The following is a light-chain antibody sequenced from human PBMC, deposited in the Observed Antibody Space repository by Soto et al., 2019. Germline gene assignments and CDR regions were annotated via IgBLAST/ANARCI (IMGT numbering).Light chain of an antibody. CDR1: SSNIGKNT. J-gene: IGLJ3*02. CDR3: AAWDDSLSIWV. CDR2: NNN. Sequence: QLVLTQPPSASGTPGQRVTISCSGSSSNIGKNTVNWYQQLPGTAPKLLICNNNQRPSGVPDRFSGSKSGTSASLAISGLRSEDEADYYCAAWDDSLSIWVFGGGTKLTVL. V-gene: IGLV1-47*02.